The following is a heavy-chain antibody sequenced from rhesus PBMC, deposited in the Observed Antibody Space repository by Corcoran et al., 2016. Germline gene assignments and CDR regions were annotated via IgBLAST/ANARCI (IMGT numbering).Heavy chain of an antibody. CDR2: IAYSGSP. CDR1: GGSIRSGYYY. CDR3: ARDFTMIVVIGEF. V-gene: IGHV4-122*02. Sequence: QVQLQESGPGLVKPSETLSLTCAVSGGSIRSGYYYWSWIRQPPGKGLDLIWYIAYSGSPSYNPSLQRRVTLLSDTSKNQFSLKLSSVTAADTAVYYCARDFTMIVVIGEFWGQGALVTVSS. D-gene: IGHD3-28*01. J-gene: IGHJ1*01.